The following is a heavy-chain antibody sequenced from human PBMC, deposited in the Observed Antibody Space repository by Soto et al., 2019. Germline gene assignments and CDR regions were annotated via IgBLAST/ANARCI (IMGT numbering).Heavy chain of an antibody. CDR2: IWYDGSEK. CDR3: ARWSDNKVVDP. D-gene: IGHD1-1*01. J-gene: IGHJ5*02. CDR1: GFTFRSHG. V-gene: IGHV3-33*01. Sequence: QVRLVESGGGVVQPGRSLRLSCEASGFTFRSHGMHWVRQAPGKGLEWLAVIWYDGSEKYYADSVKGRFTISRDNSKNTLYLQMNSLTVEDTAVYYCARWSDNKVVDPWGQGTVVTVS.